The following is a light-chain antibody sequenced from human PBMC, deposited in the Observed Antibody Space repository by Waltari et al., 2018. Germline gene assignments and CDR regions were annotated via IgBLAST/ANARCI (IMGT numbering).Light chain of an antibody. V-gene: IGLV2-14*01. CDR2: DVY. Sequence: QSALTQPASVSGSPGQAIIISCTGTGSDVGGYDYVSWYQQYPGKAPRLIIYDVYNRPVWVSNRFSGSKSDNPASLTISGLQAEDESVYYCSSDPSSGVVFGGGTKLTVL. CDR3: SSDPSSGVV. CDR1: GSDVGGYDY. J-gene: IGLJ2*01.